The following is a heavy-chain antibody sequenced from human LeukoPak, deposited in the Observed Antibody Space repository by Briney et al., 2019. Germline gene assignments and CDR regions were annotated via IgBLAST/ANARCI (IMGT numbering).Heavy chain of an antibody. CDR1: GGSISSGGHH. CDR2: SYSSGTT. D-gene: IGHD2-2*03. J-gene: IGHJ5*02. V-gene: IGHV4-31*03. CDR3: ARRNGYCSATTCHNWFDP. Sequence: PSQTLSLTCTVSGGSISSGGHHWSWIRQHPEKGLEWIGYSYSSGTTYDNPSLKSRVTISVDSSKNQFSLKLSSVTAADTAVYYCARRNGYCSATTCHNWFDPWGQGTLVTVSS.